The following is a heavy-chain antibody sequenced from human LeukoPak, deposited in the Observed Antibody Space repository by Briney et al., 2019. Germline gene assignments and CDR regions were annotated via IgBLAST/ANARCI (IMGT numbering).Heavy chain of an antibody. CDR2: IIPIFGTA. V-gene: IGHV1-69*13. Sequence: GASVKVSCKASGGTFSSYAISWVRQAPGQGLEWMGGIIPIFGTANYAQKFQGRVTITADESTSTAYMELSSLRAEDTAVYYCARAREIPYYYDSSGSDAFDIWGQGTMVTVSS. J-gene: IGHJ3*02. CDR1: GGTFSSYA. CDR3: ARAREIPYYYDSSGSDAFDI. D-gene: IGHD3-22*01.